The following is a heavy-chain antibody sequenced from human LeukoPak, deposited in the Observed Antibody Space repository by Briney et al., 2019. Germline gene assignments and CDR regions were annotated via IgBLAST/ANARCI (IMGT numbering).Heavy chain of an antibody. CDR2: IRYDGSNK. CDR3: AKDHRYYGSGFRYFDY. V-gene: IGHV3-30*02. J-gene: IGHJ4*02. Sequence: PGGSLRLSCAASGFTFSSYGMHWVRQAPGKGLEWEAFIRYDGSNKYYADSVKGRFTISRDNSKNTLYLQMNSLRAEDTAVYYCAKDHRYYGSGFRYFDYWGQGTLVTVSS. D-gene: IGHD3-10*01. CDR1: GFTFSSYG.